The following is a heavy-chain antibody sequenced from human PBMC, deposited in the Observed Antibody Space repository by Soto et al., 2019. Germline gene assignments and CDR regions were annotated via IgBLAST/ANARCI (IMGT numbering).Heavy chain of an antibody. V-gene: IGHV1-69*12. Sequence: QVQLVQSGAEVKKPESSVKVSCKAPGGTFSTYAISWVRQAPGQGLEWMGGIIPMFGTANYAQRFQDRVTITADEXXXXXXXXXXXXXXXXXXXYXXXSGXQLWLRRINNGYSGWGQGTLVTVSS. D-gene: IGHD5-12*01. CDR3: XSGXQLWLRRINNGYSG. J-gene: IGHJ4*02. CDR1: GGTFSTYA. CDR2: IIPMFGTA.